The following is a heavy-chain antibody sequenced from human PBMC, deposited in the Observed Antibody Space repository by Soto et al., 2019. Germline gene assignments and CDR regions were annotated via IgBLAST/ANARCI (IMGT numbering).Heavy chain of an antibody. CDR3: ARDPVVATHFDY. J-gene: IGHJ4*02. D-gene: IGHD2-15*01. CDR1: SISTYY. CDR2: IYYLGRT. V-gene: IGHV4-59*01. Sequence: QVQLQESGPGLVKPSETLSLTCTVDSISTYYWNWIRQTPGQGLEWIGYIYYLGRTNYNRSLKSRVPISIDMSKTQFSLRLNSVTAADTAVYYCARDPVVATHFDYWCQGALVTVSS.